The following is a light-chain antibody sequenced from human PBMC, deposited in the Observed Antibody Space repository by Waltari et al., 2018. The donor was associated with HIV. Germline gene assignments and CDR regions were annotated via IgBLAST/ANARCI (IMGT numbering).Light chain of an antibody. V-gene: IGKV3-11*01. Sequence: EIVLTQSPATLSLSPRERATLPCRASQSVSSYLAWYQQKPGQAPRLLIYDASNRATGIPARFSGSGSGTDFTLTISSLEPEDFAVYYCQQRSNWPPWTFGQGTKVEIK. CDR2: DAS. CDR1: QSVSSY. CDR3: QQRSNWPPWT. J-gene: IGKJ1*01.